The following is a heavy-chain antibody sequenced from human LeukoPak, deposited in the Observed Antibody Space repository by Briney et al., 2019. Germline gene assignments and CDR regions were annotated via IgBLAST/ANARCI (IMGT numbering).Heavy chain of an antibody. D-gene: IGHD3-22*01. V-gene: IGHV3-7*01. CDR3: AREEDTYYYDSSGYDDY. J-gene: IGHJ4*02. CDR2: IKQDGSEK. CDR1: GFTFSSYW. Sequence: GGSLGLSCAASGFTFSSYWMSWVRQAPGKGLEWVVNIKQDGSEKYYVDSVKGRFTISRDNAKNSLYLQMNSLRAEDTAVYYCAREEDTYYYDSSGYDDYWGQGTLVTVSS.